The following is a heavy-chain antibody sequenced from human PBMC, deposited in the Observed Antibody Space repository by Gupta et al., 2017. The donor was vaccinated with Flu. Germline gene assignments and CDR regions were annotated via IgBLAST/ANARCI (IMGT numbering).Heavy chain of an antibody. J-gene: IGHJ3*01. D-gene: IGHD6-13*01. CDR2: IYHSGDT. Sequence: WVRQPPGKGLEWIGEIYHSGDTHYSPSLKSRVTISVDKSKNQFSLKLSSVTAADTAVYYCARLEGIGDAFDFWGQGTMVTVSS. CDR3: ARLEGIGDAFDF. V-gene: IGHV4-4*02.